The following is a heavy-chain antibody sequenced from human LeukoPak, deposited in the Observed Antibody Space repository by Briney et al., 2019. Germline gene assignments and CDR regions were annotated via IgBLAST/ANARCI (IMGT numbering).Heavy chain of an antibody. CDR1: GGSISSSSYY. Sequence: KSSETLSLTCTVSGGSISSSSYYWGWIRQPPGKGLEWIGSIYYSGSTYYNPSLKSRVTISVDTSKNQFSLKLSSVTAADTAVYYCARESLGYSSREFDYWGQGTLVTVSS. CDR2: IYYSGST. J-gene: IGHJ4*02. CDR3: ARESLGYSSREFDY. V-gene: IGHV4-39*07. D-gene: IGHD6-13*01.